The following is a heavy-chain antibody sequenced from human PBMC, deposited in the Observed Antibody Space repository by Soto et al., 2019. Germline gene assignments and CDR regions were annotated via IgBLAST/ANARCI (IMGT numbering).Heavy chain of an antibody. Sequence: QVQLVESGGGVVQPGRSLRLSCAASGFTFSSYGMHWVRQAPGTGLEWVAVIWYDGSNKYYADSVKGRFTISRDNSKNTLYLQMNSLRAEDTAVYYCAREVGAPLYYFDYWGQGTLVTVSS. J-gene: IGHJ4*02. V-gene: IGHV3-33*01. CDR2: IWYDGSNK. D-gene: IGHD1-26*01. CDR3: AREVGAPLYYFDY. CDR1: GFTFSSYG.